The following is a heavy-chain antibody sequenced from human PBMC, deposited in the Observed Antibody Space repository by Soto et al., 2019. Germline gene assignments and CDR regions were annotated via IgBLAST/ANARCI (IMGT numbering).Heavy chain of an antibody. CDR2: IFYSGST. V-gene: IGHV4-59*01. CDR3: ARGPDYYGSGDGAFDI. D-gene: IGHD3-10*01. Sequence: PSETLSLTCTVSGGSISSYYLNWIRQPPGKGLEWIGYIFYSGSTNYNPSLKSRVTISVDTSKNHFSLKLSSVTAADTAVYFCARGPDYYGSGDGAFDIWGQGTMVTVSS. J-gene: IGHJ3*02. CDR1: GGSISSYY.